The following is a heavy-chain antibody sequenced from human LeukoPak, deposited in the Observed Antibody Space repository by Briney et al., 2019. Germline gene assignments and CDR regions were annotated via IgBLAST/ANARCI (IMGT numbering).Heavy chain of an antibody. CDR2: ISSSSSYI. Sequence: GGSLRLSCAASGFTFSSYSMNWVRQAPGKGLEWVSSISSSSSYIYYADSVKGRFTISRDNAKNSLYLQMNSLRAEDTVVCYCARGERSPVDYWGQGTLVTVSS. CDR3: ARGERSPVDY. V-gene: IGHV3-21*01. D-gene: IGHD3-16*01. CDR1: GFTFSSYS. J-gene: IGHJ4*02.